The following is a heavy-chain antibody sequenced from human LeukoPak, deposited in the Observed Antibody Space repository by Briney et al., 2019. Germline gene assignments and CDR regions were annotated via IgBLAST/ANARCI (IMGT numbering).Heavy chain of an antibody. CDR1: GGSFSGYY. Sequence: SETLSITCAVYGGSFSGYYWSWIRQPPGKGLEWIGEINHSGTTNYNPSLKSRATISVDTSKNQFSLKLSSETAADTAVYYCARDGLEYDSSGYYFGYWGQGTLVTVSS. D-gene: IGHD3-22*01. V-gene: IGHV4-34*01. CDR3: ARDGLEYDSSGYYFGY. CDR2: INHSGTT. J-gene: IGHJ4*02.